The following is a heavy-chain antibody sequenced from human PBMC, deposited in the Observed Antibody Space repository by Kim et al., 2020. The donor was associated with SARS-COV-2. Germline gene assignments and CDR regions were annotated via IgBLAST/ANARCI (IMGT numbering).Heavy chain of an antibody. Sequence: GGSLRLSCAASGFTFSSYAMSWVRQAPGKGLEWVSTISGGGVSTYYADSVKGRFTISRDNSKNTLYLQMNSLRPEDTAVYYCAKARGSSSYLASDYWGQGSLVIVSS. CDR3: AKARGSSSYLASDY. V-gene: IGHV3-23*01. CDR2: ISGGGVST. CDR1: GFTFSSYA. J-gene: IGHJ4*02. D-gene: IGHD3-10*01.